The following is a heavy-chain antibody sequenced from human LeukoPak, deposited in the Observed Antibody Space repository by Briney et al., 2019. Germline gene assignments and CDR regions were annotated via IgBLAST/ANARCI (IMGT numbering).Heavy chain of an antibody. CDR3: ARGDGAMVTIDY. CDR2: INPSGGST. J-gene: IGHJ4*02. CDR1: GYTFTSYY. V-gene: IGHV1-46*01. Sequence: ASAKVSCKASGYTFTSYYIHWVRQAPGQGLEWMGIINPSGGSTNYAQKFQGRVTMTRDTSTSTVYMELSSLRSEDTAVYYCARGDGAMVTIDYWGQGSLVTVSS. D-gene: IGHD5-18*01.